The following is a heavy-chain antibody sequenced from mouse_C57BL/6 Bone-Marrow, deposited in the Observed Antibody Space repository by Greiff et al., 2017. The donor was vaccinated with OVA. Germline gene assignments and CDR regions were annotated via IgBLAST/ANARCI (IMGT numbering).Heavy chain of an antibody. V-gene: IGHV1-64*01. CDR1: GYTFTSYW. J-gene: IGHJ2*01. Sequence: QVQLQQPGAELVKPGASVKLSCKASGYTFTSYWMHWVKQRHGQGLEWIGMINPNSGSTNYNEKFKSKATLTVDKSSSTAYMQPSSLTSEDSAVYYCEREQEDLEARSLDYWGQGTTLTVSS. CDR3: EREQEDLEARSLDY. D-gene: IGHD3-1*01. CDR2: INPNSGST.